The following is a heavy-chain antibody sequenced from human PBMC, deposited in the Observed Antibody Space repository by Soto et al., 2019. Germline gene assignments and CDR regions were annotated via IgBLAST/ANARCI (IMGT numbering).Heavy chain of an antibody. V-gene: IGHV4-59*11. CDR3: ARGVYLSLVRTGWFDP. CDR1: GTSMSGHF. J-gene: IGHJ5*02. D-gene: IGHD3-10*01. Sequence: PSETLSLTCTVSGTSMSGHFWSWMRQPPGKGLEWIGYGYYSGSTLYNPSLKSRGTISLDTSKNPFSLRLNSVTSADTAVYYCARGVYLSLVRTGWFDPWGQGTLVTVSS. CDR2: GYYSGST.